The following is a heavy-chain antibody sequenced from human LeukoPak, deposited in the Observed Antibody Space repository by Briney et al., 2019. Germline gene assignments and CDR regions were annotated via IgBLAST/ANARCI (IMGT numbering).Heavy chain of an antibody. J-gene: IGHJ4*02. V-gene: IGHV4-34*01. Sequence: SETLSLTCAVYGGSFSGYYWSWIRQPPGKGLEWIGEINHSGSTNYNPSLKSRVTISVDTSKNQFSLKLSSVTAADTAVYYCARASPWGPFDYWGQGTLVTVSS. CDR2: INHSGST. D-gene: IGHD3-16*01. CDR1: GGSFSGYY. CDR3: ARASPWGPFDY.